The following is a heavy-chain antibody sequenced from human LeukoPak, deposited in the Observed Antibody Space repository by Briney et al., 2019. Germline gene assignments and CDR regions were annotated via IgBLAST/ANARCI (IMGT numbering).Heavy chain of an antibody. V-gene: IGHV3-48*01. Sequence: GGSLRLSCAVSGFSFFYTGMGWVRQAPGKGLEWVSYISSSSSTIYYADSVKGRFTISRDNAKNSLYLQMNSLRAEDTAVYYCARADSSGYYHPINWGQGTLVTVSS. CDR2: ISSSSSTI. D-gene: IGHD3-22*01. J-gene: IGHJ4*02. CDR1: GFSFFYTG. CDR3: ARADSSGYYHPIN.